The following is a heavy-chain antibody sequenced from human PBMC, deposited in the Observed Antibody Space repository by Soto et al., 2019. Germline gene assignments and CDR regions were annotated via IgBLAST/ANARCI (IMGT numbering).Heavy chain of an antibody. J-gene: IGHJ4*02. CDR2: INPNSGGT. D-gene: IGHD5-18*01. V-gene: IGHV1-2*04. CDR1: GNTVTGYY. CDR3: ARASLVDTETFDY. Sequence: ASLRVFSKASGNTVTGYYMHCVPQPPRQGLEWMGWINPNSGGTNYAQKFQGWVTMTSDTSISTAYMELSRLRSADTAVYYYARASLVDTETFDYWGQGTLVTV.